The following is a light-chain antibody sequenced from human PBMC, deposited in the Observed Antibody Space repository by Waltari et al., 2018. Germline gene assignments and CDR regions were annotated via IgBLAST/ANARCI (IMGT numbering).Light chain of an antibody. CDR2: EVT. CDR1: SGEVGYYDF. J-gene: IGLJ3*02. Sequence: QSALTQPPSASGSPGQAVTIPCTGSSGEVGYYDFVSWYQQHPGNVPRLLIFEVTRRPSGVPDRFSGSKSETTASLTVSGLQPEDEADYYCTSFAASGDLVFGGGTKLTVL. CDR3: TSFAASGDLV. V-gene: IGLV2-8*01.